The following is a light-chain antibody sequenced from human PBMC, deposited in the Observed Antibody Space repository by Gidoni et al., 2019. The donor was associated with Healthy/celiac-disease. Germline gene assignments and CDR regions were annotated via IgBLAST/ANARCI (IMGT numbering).Light chain of an antibody. CDR2: QDS. CDR3: QAWDSSPAV. V-gene: IGLV3-1*01. CDR1: KWGDKY. Sequence: SYELTQPPPVSVSPGQTASITCSGDKWGDKYACWYQQKPGQSPVLVIYQDSKRPSGIPARFSGSSSGNTATLTISGTQAMDEADYYCQAWDSSPAVFGGGTKLTVL. J-gene: IGLJ2*01.